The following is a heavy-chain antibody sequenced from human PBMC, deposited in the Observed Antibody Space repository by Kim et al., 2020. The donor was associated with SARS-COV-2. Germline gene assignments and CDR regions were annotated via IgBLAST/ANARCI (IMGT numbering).Heavy chain of an antibody. CDR3: ARRSGVPYYYGSGSYYNWFDP. CDR2: IYYSGST. V-gene: IGHV4-39*01. J-gene: IGHJ5*02. D-gene: IGHD3-10*01. Sequence: SETLSLTCTVSGGSISSSSYYWGWIRQPPGKGLEWIGSIYYSGSTYYNPSLKSRVTISVDTSKNQFSLKLSSVTAADTAVYYCARRSGVPYYYGSGSYYNWFDPWGQGTLVTVSS. CDR1: GGSISSSSYY.